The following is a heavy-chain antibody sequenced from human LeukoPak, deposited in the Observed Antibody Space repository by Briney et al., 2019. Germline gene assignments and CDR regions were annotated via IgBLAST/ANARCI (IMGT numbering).Heavy chain of an antibody. D-gene: IGHD3-22*01. CDR3: ARSDSSGYYGGYFDY. J-gene: IGHJ4*02. CDR2: INHSGST. Sequence: PSETLSLTCAVYGGSFSGYYWSWIRQPPGKGLEWIGEINHSGSTNYNPSLKSRVTISVDTSKNQFSLKLSSVTAADTAVYYCARSDSSGYYGGYFDYWGQGTLVTVSS. V-gene: IGHV4-34*01. CDR1: GGSFSGYY.